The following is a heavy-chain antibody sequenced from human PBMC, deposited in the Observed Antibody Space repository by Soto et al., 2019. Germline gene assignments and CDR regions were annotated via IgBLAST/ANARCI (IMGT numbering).Heavy chain of an antibody. CDR3: ARLHYDFWSGYYWFDP. CDR1: GGSISSSSYY. D-gene: IGHD3-3*01. CDR2: IYYSGST. V-gene: IGHV4-39*01. J-gene: IGHJ5*02. Sequence: SETLSLTCTVSGGSISSSSYYWGWIRQPPGKGLEWIGSIYYSGSTYYNPSLKSRVTISVDTSKNQFSLKLSSVTAADTAVYYCARLHYDFWSGYYWFDPWGQGTLVTVSS.